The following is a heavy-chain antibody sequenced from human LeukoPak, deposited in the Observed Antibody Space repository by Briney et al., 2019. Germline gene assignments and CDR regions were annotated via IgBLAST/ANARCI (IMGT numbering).Heavy chain of an antibody. J-gene: IGHJ4*02. CDR1: GFTCTNSW. CDR3: TRDTDGSLDY. D-gene: IGHD1-26*01. Sequence: GGSLRLSCAASGFTCTNSWMAWVRQAPGKGLEWVANIKQDGSTKHYADSLKGRFTISRDNPKNSLYLQMNNLRADDTAVYYCTRDTDGSLDYWGQGILVTVAS. CDR2: IKQDGSTK. V-gene: IGHV3-7*01.